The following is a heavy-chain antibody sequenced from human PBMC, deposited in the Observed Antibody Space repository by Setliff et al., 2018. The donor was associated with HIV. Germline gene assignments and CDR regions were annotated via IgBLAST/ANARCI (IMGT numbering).Heavy chain of an antibody. CDR2: INTSGTT. V-gene: IGHV4-4*07. J-gene: IGHJ4*02. CDR1: GGSVSNYY. CDR3: VSQYGSGSYLNY. D-gene: IGHD3-10*01. Sequence: SETLSLTCTVSGGSVSNYYWTWIRQSAGKGLEWIGHINTSGTTYHNPSLRSRVAISLDTSRNQFSLDLSSVTAADTAVYFCVSQYGSGSYLNYWSQGTLVTVSS.